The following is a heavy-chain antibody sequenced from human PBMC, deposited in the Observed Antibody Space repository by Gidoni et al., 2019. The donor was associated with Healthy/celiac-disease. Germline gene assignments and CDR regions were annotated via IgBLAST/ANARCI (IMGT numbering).Heavy chain of an antibody. J-gene: IGHJ6*02. Sequence: QVQLQESGPGLVKPSGTLSLTCAVSGGSISRSNWVSWVRQPPGKGLAWIGEINHSGSTNYNPSLKGRVTISVDKSKNQFSLKLSSVTAADTAVYYCARDQQSPPDWSGLRLVYYYYGMDVWGQGTTVTVSS. CDR1: GGSISRSNW. V-gene: IGHV4-4*02. CDR2: INHSGST. D-gene: IGHD3-3*01. CDR3: ARDQQSPPDWSGLRLVYYYYGMDV.